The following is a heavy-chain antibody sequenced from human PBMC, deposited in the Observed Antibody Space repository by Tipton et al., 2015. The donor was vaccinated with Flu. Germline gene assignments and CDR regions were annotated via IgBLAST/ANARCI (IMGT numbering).Heavy chain of an antibody. CDR3: ARDRWEYIRGFDS. D-gene: IGHD2/OR15-2a*01. CDR1: GYSFSSGYY. J-gene: IGHJ4*02. V-gene: IGHV4-38-2*02. CDR2: IYHSGST. Sequence: TLSLTCAVSGYSFSSGYYWGWIRQPPGKGLEWIGSIYHSGSTYYNPSLKSRVTISVDTSKNQFSLKLTSVTAADTAVYYCARDRWEYIRGFDSWGQGTLVTVSP.